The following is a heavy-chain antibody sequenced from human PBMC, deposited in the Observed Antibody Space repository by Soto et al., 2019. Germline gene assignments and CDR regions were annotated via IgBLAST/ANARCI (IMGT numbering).Heavy chain of an antibody. CDR2: ISGSGGST. V-gene: IGHV3-23*01. J-gene: IGHJ5*02. CDR3: AKAPTGRGDYYWFDP. D-gene: IGHD4-17*01. CDR1: GFTFSSYA. Sequence: EVQLLESGGGLVQPGGSLRLSCAASGFTFSSYAMSWVRQAPGKRLEWVSAISGSGGSTYYADSVKGRFTISRDNSKNTLYLQMNSLRAEDTAVYYCAKAPTGRGDYYWFDPWGQGTLVTVSS.